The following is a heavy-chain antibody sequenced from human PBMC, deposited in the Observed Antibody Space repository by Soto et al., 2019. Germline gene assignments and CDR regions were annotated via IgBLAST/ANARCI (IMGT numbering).Heavy chain of an antibody. CDR3: ARDRGGYGDYSGGMDV. V-gene: IGHV3-33*01. CDR1: GFTFSSYG. CDR2: IWYDGSNK. D-gene: IGHD5-12*01. J-gene: IGHJ6*02. Sequence: PGGSLRLSCAASGFTFSSYGMHWVRQAPGKGLEWVAVIWYDGSNKYYADSVKGRFTISRDNSKNTLYLQMNSLRAEDTAVYYCARDRGGYGDYSGGMDVWGQGTTVTVSS.